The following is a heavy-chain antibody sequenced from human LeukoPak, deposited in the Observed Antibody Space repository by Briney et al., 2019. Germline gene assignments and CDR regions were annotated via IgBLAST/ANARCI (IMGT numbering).Heavy chain of an antibody. CDR1: GYTFTSYY. Sequence: ASVKVSCKASGYTFTSYYMHWVRQAPGQGLEWMGWINTNTGNPTYAQGFTGRFVFSLDTSVSTAYLQISSLKAEDTAVYYCARALSSWYSSWFDPWGQGTLVTVSS. V-gene: IGHV7-4-1*02. CDR3: ARALSSWYSSWFDP. D-gene: IGHD6-13*01. J-gene: IGHJ5*02. CDR2: INTNTGNP.